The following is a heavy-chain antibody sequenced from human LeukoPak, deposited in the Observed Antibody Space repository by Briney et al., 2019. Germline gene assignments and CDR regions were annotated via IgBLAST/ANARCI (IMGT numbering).Heavy chain of an antibody. CDR2: LYWDGDK. CDR3: ARRGRHPHRQYGDYGFDY. CDR1: GGSISSYYW. D-gene: IGHD4-17*01. J-gene: IGHJ4*02. V-gene: IGHV2-5*08. Sequence: TLSLTCTVSGGSISSYYWSWIRQPPGKALEWLALLYWDGDKRYSPSLKSRLTITKDTSKNQVVLKMTNMDPVDTATYYCARRGRHPHRQYGDYGFDYWGQGALVTVSS.